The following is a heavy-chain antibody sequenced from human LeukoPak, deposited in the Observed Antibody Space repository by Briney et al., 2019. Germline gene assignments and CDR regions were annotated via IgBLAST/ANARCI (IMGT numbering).Heavy chain of an antibody. D-gene: IGHD2/OR15-2a*01. CDR3: ARAGLNVVGP. CDR2: IYHSGST. Sequence: SETLSLTCTVSGGSISSYYWSWIRQPPGKGLEWIGSIYHSGSTHYNPSLKSRVTISVDTSKNQFSLKLSSVTAADTAVYYCARAGLNVVGPWGQGTLVTVSS. V-gene: IGHV4-59*08. CDR1: GGSISSYY. J-gene: IGHJ4*02.